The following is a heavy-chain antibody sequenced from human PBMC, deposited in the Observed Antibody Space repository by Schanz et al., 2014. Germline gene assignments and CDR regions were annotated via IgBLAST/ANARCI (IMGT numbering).Heavy chain of an antibody. D-gene: IGHD3-22*01. CDR3: VRDERISSGVWFDP. J-gene: IGHJ5*02. CDR2: ISWNSGSV. V-gene: IGHV3-9*01. CDR1: GFTFDNYV. Sequence: EVQLVESGGGLVQPGRSLRLSCAASGFTFDNYVMHWVRQAPGKGLEWVSSISWNSGSVAYADSVKGRFTISRDNGEDTTYLQMNSLRVEDTAVYYCVRDERISSGVWFDPWGQGTLVTVSS.